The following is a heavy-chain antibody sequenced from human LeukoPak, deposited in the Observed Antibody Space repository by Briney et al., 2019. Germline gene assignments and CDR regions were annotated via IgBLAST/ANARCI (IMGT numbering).Heavy chain of an antibody. J-gene: IGHJ5*02. V-gene: IGHV4-34*01. CDR3: ARSGGPLNWFDP. Sequence: SETLSLTCAVYGGSFSGYYWSWIRQPPGKGLEWIGEINHSGSTNYNPSLKSRVTISVDTSKNQFSLKLSSVTAADTAVYYCARSGGPLNWFDPWGQGTLVTVSS. CDR2: INHSGST. CDR1: GGSFSGYY.